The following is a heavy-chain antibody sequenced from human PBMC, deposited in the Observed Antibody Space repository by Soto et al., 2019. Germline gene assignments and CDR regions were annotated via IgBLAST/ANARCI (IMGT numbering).Heavy chain of an antibody. V-gene: IGHV4-31*03. CDR3: ARDRRDSSSGYADYYYYGMDV. CDR1: GGSISSGGYY. Sequence: SETLSLTCTVSGGSISSGGYYWSWIRQHPGKGLEWIGYIYYSGSTYYNPSLKSRVTISVDTSKNQFSLKLSSVTAADTAVYYCARDRRDSSSGYADYYYYGMDVWGQGTTVTLSS. CDR2: IYYSGST. D-gene: IGHD6-13*01. J-gene: IGHJ6*02.